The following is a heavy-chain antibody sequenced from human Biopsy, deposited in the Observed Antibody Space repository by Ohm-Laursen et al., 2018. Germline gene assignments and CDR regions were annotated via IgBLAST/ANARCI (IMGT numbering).Heavy chain of an antibody. CDR1: GGSTSSGSNY. V-gene: IGHV4-39*01. D-gene: IGHD5-24*01. CDR3: ARHDGNGPFALDS. Sequence: SDTLSLTCTVSGGSTSSGSNYWAWICQPPGKGLEWIGSVYHSGTTYYSPSLKSRVTISVDTSKNQLSLKVTSVTAADTAAYYCARHDGNGPFALDSWGQGTLVTVSS. CDR2: VYHSGTT. J-gene: IGHJ4*02.